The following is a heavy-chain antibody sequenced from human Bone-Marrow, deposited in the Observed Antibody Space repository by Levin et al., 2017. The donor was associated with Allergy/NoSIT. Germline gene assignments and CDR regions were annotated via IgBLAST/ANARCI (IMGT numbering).Heavy chain of an antibody. D-gene: IGHD2-21*02. J-gene: IGHJ2*01. CDR3: ARDKSSDGVTPDWYFDL. CDR2: ISSSGSDM. V-gene: IGHV3-21*01. CDR1: GFTFSIYS. Sequence: GGSLRLSCTVSGFTFSIYSINWVRQAPGKGLEWVSSISSSGSDMYYVDSVRGRFTISRDNAKNSLTLQMNSLRAEDTAVYYCARDKSSDGVTPDWYFDLWGRGTLVTVSS.